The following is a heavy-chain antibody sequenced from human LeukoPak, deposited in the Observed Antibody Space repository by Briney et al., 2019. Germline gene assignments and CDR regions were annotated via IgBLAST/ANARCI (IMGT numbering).Heavy chain of an antibody. CDR3: AREPYCYVSGSYYGDY. D-gene: IGHD3-10*01. CDR2: ISYDGSNE. V-gene: IGHV3-30-3*01. Sequence: PGGSLRLSCAASGFTFGSYAMHWVRQAPGKGLEWVALISYDGSNENYADSVKGRFTISRDNSKNTLYLQMDSLRAEDTAVYYCAREPYCYVSGSYYGDYWGQGTLVTVSS. CDR1: GFTFGSYA. J-gene: IGHJ4*02.